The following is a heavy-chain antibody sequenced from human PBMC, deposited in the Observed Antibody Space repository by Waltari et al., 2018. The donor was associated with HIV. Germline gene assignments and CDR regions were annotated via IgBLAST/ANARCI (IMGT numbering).Heavy chain of an antibody. CDR2: INPNRGGT. J-gene: IGHJ5*02. V-gene: IGHV1-2*02. CDR1: GYTFTGYY. Sequence: QVQLVQSGAEVKKPGASVKVSCKASGYTFTGYYMHWVRQAPGQGLEWMGWINPNRGGTNYAQKCQGRVTMTRDTSISTAYMELSRLRSDDTAVYYCARDTPDAYYYDTSGYWSWGQGTLVTVSS. D-gene: IGHD3-22*01. CDR3: ARDTPDAYYYDTSGYWS.